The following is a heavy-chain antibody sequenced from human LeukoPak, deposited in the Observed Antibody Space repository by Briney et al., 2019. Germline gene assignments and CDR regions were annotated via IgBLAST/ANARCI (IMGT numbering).Heavy chain of an antibody. CDR3: ARLKDYYDSSGYYSRFFDY. CDR1: GYSFTSYW. J-gene: IGHJ4*02. Sequence: PGESLKISCKGSGYSFTSYWIGWVRQMPGKGLEWMGIIHPGDSDTRYSPSFQGQVTISADKSISTAYLQWSSLKASDTAMYYCARLKDYYDSSGYYSRFFDYWGQGTLVTVSS. V-gene: IGHV5-51*01. CDR2: IHPGDSDT. D-gene: IGHD3-22*01.